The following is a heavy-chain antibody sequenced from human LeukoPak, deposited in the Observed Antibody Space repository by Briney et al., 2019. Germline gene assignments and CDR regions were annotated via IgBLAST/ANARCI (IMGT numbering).Heavy chain of an antibody. CDR1: GFTFSSYG. Sequence: GGSLRLSCAVSGFTFSSYGMHWVRQAPGKGLEWVAVISYDGSNKYYADSVKGRFTISRDNSKNTLYLQMNSLRAEDTAVYYCARDQYYYDSSGYYYYFDYWGQGTLVTVSS. D-gene: IGHD3-22*01. J-gene: IGHJ4*02. CDR3: ARDQYYYDSSGYYYYFDY. CDR2: ISYDGSNK. V-gene: IGHV3-30*19.